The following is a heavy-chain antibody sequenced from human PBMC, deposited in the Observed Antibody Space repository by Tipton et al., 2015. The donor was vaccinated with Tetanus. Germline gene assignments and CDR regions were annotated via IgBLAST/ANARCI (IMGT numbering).Heavy chain of an antibody. Sequence: TLSLTCTVSGGSVSSGSYYWSWIRQPPGKGLGWIGYIYYSGSTNYNPSLKSRVTISVDTSKNQFSLKLSSVTAADTAVYYCARLGGYGGVTDWGQGTLVTVSS. CDR1: GGSVSSGSYY. CDR2: IYYSGST. D-gene: IGHD4-23*01. V-gene: IGHV4-61*01. CDR3: ARLGGYGGVTD. J-gene: IGHJ4*02.